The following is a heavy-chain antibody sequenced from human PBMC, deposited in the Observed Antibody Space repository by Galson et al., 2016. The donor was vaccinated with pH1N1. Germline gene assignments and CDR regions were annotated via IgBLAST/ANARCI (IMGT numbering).Heavy chain of an antibody. CDR2: ISPKGSGT. CDR1: GSTFYGKY. Sequence: SVKVSCKASGSTFYGKYIHWVRQAPGQGLEWMGWISPKGSGTKFARKFQARVTLTRDTSVKIAYMELRRLRSDDTAVYFCAGEVVSRTRTFYYAFYGMDVWGQGTTVTVSS. CDR3: AGEVVSRTRTFYYAFYGMDV. D-gene: IGHD3-10*01. V-gene: IGHV1-2*02. J-gene: IGHJ6*02.